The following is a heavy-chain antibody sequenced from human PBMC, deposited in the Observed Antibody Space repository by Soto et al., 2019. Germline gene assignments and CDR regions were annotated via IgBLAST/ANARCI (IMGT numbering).Heavy chain of an antibody. CDR2: INHSGST. V-gene: IGHV4-34*01. CDR3: AKIYGDYGPDY. D-gene: IGHD4-17*01. CDR1: DESFIGYY. Sequence: SSETLSLTCVVYDESFIGYYWSWIRQSPGKGLEWIGEINHSGSTNYNPSLKSRVTISVERSKNQFSLKLTSVTAADTAVYYCAKIYGDYGPDYWGQGTLVTLSS. J-gene: IGHJ4*02.